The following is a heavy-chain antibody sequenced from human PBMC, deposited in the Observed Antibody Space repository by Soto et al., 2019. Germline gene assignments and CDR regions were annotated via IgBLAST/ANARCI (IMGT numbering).Heavy chain of an antibody. Sequence: QVQLVQSGAEGKKPGASVKVSCKASGYTFTSYYMHWVRQAPGQGLEWMGIINPSGGSTSYAQKFQGRVTMTRDTSTSTVYMELSSLRSEDTAVYYCARSPTSIAARYYFDYWGQGTLVTVSS. CDR2: INPSGGST. V-gene: IGHV1-46*01. CDR1: GYTFTSYY. CDR3: ARSPTSIAARYYFDY. J-gene: IGHJ4*02. D-gene: IGHD6-13*01.